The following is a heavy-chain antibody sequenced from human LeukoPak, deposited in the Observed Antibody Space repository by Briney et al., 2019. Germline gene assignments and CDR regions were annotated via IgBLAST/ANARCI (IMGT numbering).Heavy chain of an antibody. J-gene: IGHJ6*03. CDR3: ARSYGSGSYDLYYYYMDV. CDR2: ISYDGSNK. Sequence: GGSLRLSCAASGFTFSSYAMSWVRQAPGKGLEWVAVISYDGSNKYYADSVKGRFTISRDNSKNTLYLQMNSLRAEDTAVYYCARSYGSGSYDLYYYYMDVWGKGTTVTVSS. CDR1: GFTFSSYA. V-gene: IGHV3-30-3*01. D-gene: IGHD3-10*01.